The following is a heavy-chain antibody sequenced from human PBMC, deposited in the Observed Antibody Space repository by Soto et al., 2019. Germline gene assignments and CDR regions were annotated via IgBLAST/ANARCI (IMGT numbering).Heavy chain of an antibody. CDR1: GFTFTDFY. CDR2: IRPDRTEK. V-gene: IGHV3-7*01. CDR3: AGWGGHDYNC. J-gene: IGHJ4*02. D-gene: IGHD4-4*01. Sequence: EVQLVQSGGGLVQPGGSLRLSCVGSGFTFTDFYMNWVRQAPGKGREWVANIRPDRTEKKNLESVRGRFTTSRDNAESSLFLQLNSLRADDTALYYSAGWGGHDYNCWGQGILVTVSS.